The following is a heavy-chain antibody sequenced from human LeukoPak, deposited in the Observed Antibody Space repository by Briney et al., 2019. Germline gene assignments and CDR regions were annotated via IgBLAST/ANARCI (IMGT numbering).Heavy chain of an antibody. CDR1: GGSFSGYY. V-gene: IGHV4-34*01. J-gene: IGHJ4*02. CDR3: ARRMTTVVSPFDY. D-gene: IGHD4-23*01. Sequence: PSETLSLTCAVYGGSFSGYYWSWIRQPPGKGLEWIGEINHSGSTNYNPSLKSRVTISVDTSKNQFSLKLSSVTAADTAVYYCARRMTTVVSPFDYWGQGTLVTVSS. CDR2: INHSGST.